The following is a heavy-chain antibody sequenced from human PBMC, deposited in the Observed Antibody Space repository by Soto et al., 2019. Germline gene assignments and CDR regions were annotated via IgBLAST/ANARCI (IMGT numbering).Heavy chain of an antibody. V-gene: IGHV3-7*03. D-gene: IGHD3-22*01. Sequence: EVQLVESGGGLVQPGGSLRLSCAASGFTFSSYWMSWVRQAPGKGLEWVANIKQDGSEKYYVDSVKGRFTISRDNAKNSLYLQMNSLRAEDTAVYYCAREARFTMKRWFDPWGQGTLVTVSS. CDR2: IKQDGSEK. CDR1: GFTFSSYW. J-gene: IGHJ5*02. CDR3: AREARFTMKRWFDP.